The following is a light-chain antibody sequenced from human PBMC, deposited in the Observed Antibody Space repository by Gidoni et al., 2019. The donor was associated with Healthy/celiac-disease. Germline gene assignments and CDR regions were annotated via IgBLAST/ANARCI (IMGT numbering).Light chain of an antibody. J-gene: IGKJ1*01. CDR1: QSISSY. Sequence: DSQTTQYPSSLSASVGDRVTITCRASQSISSYLNWYQQKPGKAPKLQIYAASSLQSGVPSRFSGSGSGTDFTLTISSLQPEDFATYYCQQSYSTPRTFGQGTKVEIK. CDR2: AAS. CDR3: QQSYSTPRT. V-gene: IGKV1-39*01.